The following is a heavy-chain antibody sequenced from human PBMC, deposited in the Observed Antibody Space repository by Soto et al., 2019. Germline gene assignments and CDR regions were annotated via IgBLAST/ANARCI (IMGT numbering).Heavy chain of an antibody. J-gene: IGHJ4*02. D-gene: IGHD3-3*01. Sequence: SETLSLTCTVSGGSLSSSSYYWGWIRQPPGKGLEWIGSIYYSGSTYYNPSLKSRVTISVDTSKNQFSLKLSSVTAADTAVYYCARQPASYDFWSGYAYPGKLYYFDYWSQGTLVTVSS. V-gene: IGHV4-39*01. CDR3: ARQPASYDFWSGYAYPGKLYYFDY. CDR1: GGSLSSSSYY. CDR2: IYYSGST.